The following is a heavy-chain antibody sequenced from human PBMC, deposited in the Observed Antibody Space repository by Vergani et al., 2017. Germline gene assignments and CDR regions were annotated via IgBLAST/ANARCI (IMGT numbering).Heavy chain of an antibody. CDR3: ASGKYYSDSTSHFRGRYFDV. CDR2: IYNSGNG. V-gene: IGHV4-39*01. J-gene: IGHJ2*01. D-gene: IGHD3-16*01. Sequence: QVQLQESGPGLVKPSETLSLTCTVSGDSIISRSYYWGWIRQPPGKGLEWIGSIYNSGNGDSSSSLKSRVTISAETSKNQFSLRLTSVTAAETAVYYGASGKYYSDSTSHFRGRYFDVWGRGTLVTVPS. CDR1: GDSIISRSYY.